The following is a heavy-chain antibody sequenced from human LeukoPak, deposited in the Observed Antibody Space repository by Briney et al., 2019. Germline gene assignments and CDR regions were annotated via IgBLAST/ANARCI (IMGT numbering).Heavy chain of an antibody. CDR3: ARDRTNDYGHNVGAFDI. D-gene: IGHD4-17*01. CDR1: GFTFIGYW. V-gene: IGHV3-7*01. Sequence: GGALRLSCESSGFTFIGYWLSWVRQPPGKGLEGVANIKQDGGEKYYVDSVKGRFTISRDNVKNSLYLQMNSLRDEDTAVYHCARDRTNDYGHNVGAFDIWGQGTMVTVSS. CDR2: IKQDGGEK. J-gene: IGHJ3*02.